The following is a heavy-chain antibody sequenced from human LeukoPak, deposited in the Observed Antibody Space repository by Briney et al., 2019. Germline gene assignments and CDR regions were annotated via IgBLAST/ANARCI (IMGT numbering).Heavy chain of an antibody. Sequence: SETLSLTCAVSGASVTSFYWSWIRQTPGKGLEWIGYGYNNGRTNYSPSLKSRVTISVDTSKNQFSLKLSSVTAADTAVYYCARSFYGYFDYWGQGTLVTVSS. CDR3: ARSFYGYFDY. J-gene: IGHJ4*02. CDR1: GASVTSFY. D-gene: IGHD2/OR15-2a*01. V-gene: IGHV4-59*08. CDR2: GYNNGRT.